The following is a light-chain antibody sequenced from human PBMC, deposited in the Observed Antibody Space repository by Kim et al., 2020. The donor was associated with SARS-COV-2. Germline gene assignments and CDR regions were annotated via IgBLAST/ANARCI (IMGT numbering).Light chain of an antibody. CDR1: QGISSA. CDR2: DAS. Sequence: AIQLTQSPSSLSASVGDRVTITCRASQGISSALAWYQQKPGKAPKLLMYDASSLESGVPSRFSGSGSGTDFTLTISSLQPEDFATYYCQQFNNYLLTFGGGTKVEIK. V-gene: IGKV1D-13*01. CDR3: QQFNNYLLT. J-gene: IGKJ4*01.